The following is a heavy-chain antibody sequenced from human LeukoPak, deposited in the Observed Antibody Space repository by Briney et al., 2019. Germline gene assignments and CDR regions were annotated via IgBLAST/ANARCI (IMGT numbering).Heavy chain of an antibody. CDR3: ASSDSSGYYLLPLGY. D-gene: IGHD3-22*01. V-gene: IGHV4-59*01. J-gene: IGHJ4*02. Sequence: SETLSLTCTVSGGSISSYYWSWIRQPPGKGLEWIGYIYYSGSTNYNPSLKSRVTISVDTSKNQFSLKLSSVTAADTAVYYCASSDSSGYYLLPLGYWGQGTLVTVSS. CDR1: GGSISSYY. CDR2: IYYSGST.